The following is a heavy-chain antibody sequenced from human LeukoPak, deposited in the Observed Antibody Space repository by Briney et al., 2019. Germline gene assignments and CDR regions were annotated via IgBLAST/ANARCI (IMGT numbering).Heavy chain of an antibody. CDR3: ARDMGDYYDSSGYTPEV. CDR1: GFTVSSNY. J-gene: IGHJ3*01. D-gene: IGHD3-22*01. CDR2: IYSGGST. Sequence: GGSLRLSCAASGFTVSSNYMSWVRQAPGKGLEWVSVIYSGGSTYYADSVKGRFTISRDNSKNTLYLQMNSLRAEDTAVYYCARDMGDYYDSSGYTPEVWGQGTMVTVPS. V-gene: IGHV3-66*01.